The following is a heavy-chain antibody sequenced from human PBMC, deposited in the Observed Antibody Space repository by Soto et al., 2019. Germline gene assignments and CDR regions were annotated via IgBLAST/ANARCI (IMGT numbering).Heavy chain of an antibody. Sequence: QVQLVESGGGVVQPGRSLRLSCAASGFTFINYAMHWVRQAPGKGLEWVAVIAYDGSNKYYADSVKGRFTISRDNSKNTLYLQMNSLRAADTAVYYCARGKNGYYFDYWGQGTLVTVSS. D-gene: IGHD1-1*01. CDR1: GFTFINYA. V-gene: IGHV3-30-3*01. J-gene: IGHJ4*02. CDR3: ARGKNGYYFDY. CDR2: IAYDGSNK.